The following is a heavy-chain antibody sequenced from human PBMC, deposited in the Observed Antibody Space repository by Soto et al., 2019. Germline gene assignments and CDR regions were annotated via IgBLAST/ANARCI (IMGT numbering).Heavy chain of an antibody. CDR2: VSYSGST. J-gene: IGHJ4*02. D-gene: IGHD3-3*01. CDR1: GGSTDSLY. V-gene: IGHV4-59*08. Sequence: QVQLQESGPGLVKPSETLFVTCTVSGGSTDSLYWSWVRQPPGKGLEWIGYVSYSGSTTYNPSLKSRVIVSIDTSKNQFSLKLTSVTAADTAVYYCVRQGYYDLLSGYYLFDYWGQGILVTVSS. CDR3: VRQGYYDLLSGYYLFDY.